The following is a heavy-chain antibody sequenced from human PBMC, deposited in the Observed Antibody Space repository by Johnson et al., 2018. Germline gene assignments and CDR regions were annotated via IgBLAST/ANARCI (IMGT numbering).Heavy chain of an antibody. V-gene: IGHV3-9*01. CDR2: ISWNSGSI. D-gene: IGHD3-10*01. CDR3: AKEGWFGGNYYYYYMDV. J-gene: IGHJ6*03. CDR1: GFTFDDYA. Sequence: VRLVESGGGLVQPGRSLRLSCAASGFTFDDYAMHWVRQAPGKGLEWVSGISWNSGSIGYADSVKGRFPISRDNAKNSLYLQMNSLRAEATALYYCAKEGWFGGNYYYYYMDVWGKGTTVTVSS.